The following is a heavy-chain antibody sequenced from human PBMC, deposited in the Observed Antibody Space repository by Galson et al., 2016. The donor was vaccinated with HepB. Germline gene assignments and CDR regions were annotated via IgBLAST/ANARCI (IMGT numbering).Heavy chain of an antibody. CDR1: GGTFSTYV. V-gene: IGHV1-69*13. Sequence: SVKVSCKASGGTFSTYVISWVRQAPGQGLEWMGGIIPIFGAANYAQKFQGRVTITADESTSTAFMELNSLRSDDTAVYYCARGGDYEQQLVPWGMDVWGQGTTVTVSS. J-gene: IGHJ6*02. D-gene: IGHD6-13*01. CDR2: IIPIFGAA. CDR3: ARGGDYEQQLVPWGMDV.